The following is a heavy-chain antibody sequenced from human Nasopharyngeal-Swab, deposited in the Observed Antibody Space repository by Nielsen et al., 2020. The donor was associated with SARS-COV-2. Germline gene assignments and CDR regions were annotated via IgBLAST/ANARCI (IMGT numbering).Heavy chain of an antibody. D-gene: IGHD5-12*01. CDR2: ISYDGNNK. J-gene: IGHJ6*02. V-gene: IGHV3-30*18. CDR3: AKDLAKTVASATPYYYGMDV. Sequence: VRQAPEKGLEWGSVISYDGNNKYYADSVKGRFTISRDTSKNTLYLQMDSLRAEDTAMYYCAKDLAKTVASATPYYYGMDVWGQGTTVTVSS.